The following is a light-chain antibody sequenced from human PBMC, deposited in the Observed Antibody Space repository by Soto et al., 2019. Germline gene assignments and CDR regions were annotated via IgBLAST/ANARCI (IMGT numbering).Light chain of an antibody. J-gene: IGKJ1*01. CDR3: QQYGNSPRT. V-gene: IGKV3-20*01. Sequence: EIVLTQSPGTLSLSPGERVSLSCRASQTINRSFVAWYQQKRGQAPRLLIYGASSRATGVPARFSGSGSGTEFTLTISRLESGDFAVYYCQQYGNSPRTFGQGTKVEIK. CDR1: QTINRSF. CDR2: GAS.